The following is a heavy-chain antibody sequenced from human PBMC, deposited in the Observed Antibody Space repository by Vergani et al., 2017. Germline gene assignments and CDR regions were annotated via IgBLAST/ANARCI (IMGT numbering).Heavy chain of an antibody. CDR3: ATAGAAYCRGASCYDFFEY. Sequence: VQLVESGGGLVQPGGSLRLSCTASGFTFSSYAMSWVRQAPGKGLEWVSAISGSGGSTYYADSVKGRFTISRDNSKNTLYLQMNSLRAEDTAVYYCATAGAAYCRGASCYDFFEYWGQGTLVTVAS. CDR1: GFTFSSYA. J-gene: IGHJ4*02. D-gene: IGHD2-15*01. CDR2: ISGSGGST. V-gene: IGHV3-23*04.